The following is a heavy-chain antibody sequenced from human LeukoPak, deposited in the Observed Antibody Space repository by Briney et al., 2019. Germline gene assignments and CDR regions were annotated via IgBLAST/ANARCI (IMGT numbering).Heavy chain of an antibody. CDR3: AREHDY. V-gene: IGHV4-34*01. CDR1: GGSFSDYY. J-gene: IGHJ4*02. Sequence: PSESLSLTCAVYGGSFSDYYWTWIRQPPGKGLEWIGEINHSGSTNYNPSLKSRVTISVDTSKNQFSLKLSSVTAADTAVYYCAREHDYWGQGTLVTVSS. CDR2: INHSGST.